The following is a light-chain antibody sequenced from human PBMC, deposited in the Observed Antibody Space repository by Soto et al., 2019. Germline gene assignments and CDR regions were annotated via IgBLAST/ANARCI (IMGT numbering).Light chain of an antibody. CDR1: SSDVGGYNF. Sequence: QSALTQPASVSGSPGQSITISCTGTSSDVGGYNFVSWYQQHPGKAPRLMIFEVNNRPSGVSDRFSGSKSGNTASLTISGLQAEDEGDYYCSAYTFSSTLVVFGGGTKVTVL. V-gene: IGLV2-14*01. J-gene: IGLJ3*02. CDR2: EVN. CDR3: SAYTFSSTLVV.